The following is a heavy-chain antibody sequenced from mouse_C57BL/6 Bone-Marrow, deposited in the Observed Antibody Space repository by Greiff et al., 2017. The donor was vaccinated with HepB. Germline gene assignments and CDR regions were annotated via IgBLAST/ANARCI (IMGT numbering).Heavy chain of an antibody. Sequence: QVHVKQSGAELVRPGASVKLSCKASGYTFTDYYIYWVKQRPGQGLEWIARIYPGSGNSYYKEKFKGKDTLTAEKSSSTAYMQLSSLTSEDSAVYFCASGNYDAMDYWGQGTSVTVSS. D-gene: IGHD1-1*02. V-gene: IGHV1-76*01. CDR1: GYTFTDYY. CDR2: IYPGSGNS. J-gene: IGHJ4*01. CDR3: ASGNYDAMDY.